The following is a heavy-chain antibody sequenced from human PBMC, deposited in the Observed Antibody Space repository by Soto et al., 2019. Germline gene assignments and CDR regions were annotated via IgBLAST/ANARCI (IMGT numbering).Heavy chain of an antibody. CDR2: ISHTGST. CDR1: GGSVSSGNSDS. V-gene: IGHV4-30-2*01. J-gene: IGHJ5*02. D-gene: IGHD3-16*01. Sequence: TLSLPCAVSGGSVSSGNSDSWSLIRQPPWKGLEWIGSISHTGSTSYNPSLKGRVTMSVDKSKNQFSLKLSSVTSADMAVYYCARAVAPYLGTWFDPWGQGTLGTVSS. CDR3: ARAVAPYLGTWFDP.